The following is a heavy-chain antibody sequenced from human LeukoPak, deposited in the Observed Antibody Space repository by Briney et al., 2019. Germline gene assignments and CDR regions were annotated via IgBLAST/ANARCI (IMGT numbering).Heavy chain of an antibody. CDR3: AKDSTVATRSPLDY. V-gene: IGHV3-30*02. D-gene: IGHD4-17*01. CDR1: GFTFSSYG. Sequence: GGSLRLSCAASGFTFSSYGMHWVRQAPGKGLEWVAFIRYDGSNKYYADSVKGRFTISRDNSKNTLYLQMNSQRAEDTAVYYCAKDSTVATRSPLDYWGQGTLVTVSS. J-gene: IGHJ4*02. CDR2: IRYDGSNK.